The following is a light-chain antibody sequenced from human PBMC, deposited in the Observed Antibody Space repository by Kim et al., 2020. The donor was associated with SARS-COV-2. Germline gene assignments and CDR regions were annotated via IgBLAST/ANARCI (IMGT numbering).Light chain of an antibody. V-gene: IGKV3-15*01. Sequence: EIVMTQSPATLSVSPGERVTLSCRASEDIKNFLAWYQQKPGQPPRLLIYGASSRATGVPARFSGSGSGTGFTLTISSLQSEDFAAYYCQQYSKWLMYTFGQGTKLEIK. CDR2: GAS. J-gene: IGKJ2*01. CDR1: EDIKNF. CDR3: QQYSKWLMYT.